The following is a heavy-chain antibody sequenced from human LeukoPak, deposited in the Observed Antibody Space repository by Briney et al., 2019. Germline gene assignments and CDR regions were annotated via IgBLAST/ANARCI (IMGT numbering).Heavy chain of an antibody. D-gene: IGHD6-19*01. CDR3: ARDDFYSSGWEGTFDI. J-gene: IGHJ3*02. CDR1: GFTLSSYW. CDR2: INSDGSST. V-gene: IGHV3-74*01. Sequence: PGGSLRLSCAASGFTLSSYWMHWVRQAPGKGLVWVSRINSDGSSTSYADSVKGRFTISRDNAKNTLYLQMNSLRAEDTAVYYCARDDFYSSGWEGTFDIWGQGTMVTVSS.